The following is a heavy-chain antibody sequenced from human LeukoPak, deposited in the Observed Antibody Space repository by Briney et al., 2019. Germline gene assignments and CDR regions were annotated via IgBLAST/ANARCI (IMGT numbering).Heavy chain of an antibody. Sequence: ASVKVSCKASGYTFTSYYMHWVRQAPGQGLEWMGIINPSGGSTSYAQKFQGRVTMTRDTSTSTVYMELSSLRAEDTAVYYCAREVIAVAGFDYWGQGTLVTVSS. D-gene: IGHD6-19*01. J-gene: IGHJ4*02. CDR2: INPSGGST. V-gene: IGHV1-46*01. CDR3: AREVIAVAGFDY. CDR1: GYTFTSYY.